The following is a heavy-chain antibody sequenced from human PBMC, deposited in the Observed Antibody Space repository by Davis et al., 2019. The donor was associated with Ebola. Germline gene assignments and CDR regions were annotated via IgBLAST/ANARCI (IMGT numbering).Heavy chain of an antibody. CDR2: IYYSGST. V-gene: IGHV4-61*01. CDR3: ARAGVSDCSSTSCYTGYYYYYMDV. D-gene: IGHD2-2*02. CDR1: GGSVSSGSYY. Sequence: SETLSLTYTVSGGSVSSGSYYWSWIRQPPGKGLEWIGYIYYSGSTNYNPSLKSRVTISGDTSKNQFSLKLSSVTAADTAVYYCARAGVSDCSSTSCYTGYYYYYMDVWGKGTTVTVSS. J-gene: IGHJ6*03.